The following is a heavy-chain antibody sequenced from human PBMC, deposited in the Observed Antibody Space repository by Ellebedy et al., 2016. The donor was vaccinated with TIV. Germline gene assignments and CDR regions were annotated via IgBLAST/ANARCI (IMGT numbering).Heavy chain of an antibody. J-gene: IGHJ6*02. CDR3: ARSPVDSTGGGNGMDV. CDR2: IYPVDSDT. CDR1: GDSFTTHW. D-gene: IGHD6-25*01. Sequence: GESLKISXKVSGDSFTTHWIGWVRQMPVKGLEWMGIIYPVDSDTVYSPSFQGQVTMSVDKSTSTAYLQWSSLKASDTAMYYCARSPVDSTGGGNGMDVWGQGTTVTVSS. V-gene: IGHV5-51*01.